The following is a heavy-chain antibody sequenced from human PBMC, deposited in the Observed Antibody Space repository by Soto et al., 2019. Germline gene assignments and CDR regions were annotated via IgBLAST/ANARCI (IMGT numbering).Heavy chain of an antibody. CDR3: ARVTNYDFWSGYYCDY. J-gene: IGHJ4*02. D-gene: IGHD3-3*01. V-gene: IGHV3-66*01. CDR2: IYSGGST. Sequence: GGSLRLSCAASGFTVSSNYMSWVRQNTGKGLEWVSVIYSGGSTYYADSVKGKFTISRDNSKNTLYLQMNSLRAEDTAVYYCARVTNYDFWSGYYCDYWGQGTLVTVSS. CDR1: GFTVSSNY.